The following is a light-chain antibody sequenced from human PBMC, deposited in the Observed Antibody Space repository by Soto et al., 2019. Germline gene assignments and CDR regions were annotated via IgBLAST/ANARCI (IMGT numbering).Light chain of an antibody. CDR3: PRRNRYPTWT. CDR2: GAS. J-gene: IGKJ1*01. V-gene: IGKV1-9*01. CDR1: QGISTY. Sequence: DIQLTQSPSFLSASVGDRVTITCRASQGISTYLAWYQQKPEKAPKLLIYGASTLQSGVPSRFSGSGSGTEFTLTISSLEPEDFATYYCPRRNRYPTWTFGQGTKVEIK.